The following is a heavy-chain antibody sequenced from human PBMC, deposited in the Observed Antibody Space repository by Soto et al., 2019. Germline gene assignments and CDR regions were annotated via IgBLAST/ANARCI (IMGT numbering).Heavy chain of an antibody. J-gene: IGHJ6*02. CDR1: GYSFTNYW. CDR3: ASPSRGYSYANYGMDV. V-gene: IGHV5-51*01. D-gene: IGHD5-18*01. Sequence: PGESLKISCKGSGYSFTNYWIGWVRQMPGKGLEWMGIIYPGDSDTRYSPSFQGQVTISADKSISTAYLQWSSLKASDTAMFYCASPSRGYSYANYGMDVWGQGTTVTVSS. CDR2: IYPGDSDT.